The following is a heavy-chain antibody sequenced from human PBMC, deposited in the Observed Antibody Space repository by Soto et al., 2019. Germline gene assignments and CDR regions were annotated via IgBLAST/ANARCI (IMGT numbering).Heavy chain of an antibody. V-gene: IGHV4-39*01. J-gene: IGHJ5*02. CDR3: ARHDGTLTLNWSDP. CDR2: IYYGGST. Sequence: PSETLSLTCTVSGDSISRSSNYWGWLRQPPGKGLEWIGSIYYGGSTYYNPSLKSRVTISVDTSRNQFSLKLTSVTTADTAVYYCARHDGTLTLNWSDPWGQGSLVTVSS. CDR1: GDSISRSSNY. D-gene: IGHD4-17*01.